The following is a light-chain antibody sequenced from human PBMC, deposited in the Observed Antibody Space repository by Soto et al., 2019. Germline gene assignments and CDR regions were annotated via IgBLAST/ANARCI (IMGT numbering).Light chain of an antibody. CDR1: SSDVGAYNF. V-gene: IGLV2-14*03. CDR2: DVT. J-gene: IGLJ2*01. CDR3: SSYTPSNTLV. Sequence: QSVLTQPASVSGSPGQSITISCTGTSSDVGAYNFVSWYQQHPGKAPKLMIYDVTNRPSGVSSGFSGSKSGNTASLAISGLQAEDEADYYCSSYTPSNTLVFGGGTKLTVL.